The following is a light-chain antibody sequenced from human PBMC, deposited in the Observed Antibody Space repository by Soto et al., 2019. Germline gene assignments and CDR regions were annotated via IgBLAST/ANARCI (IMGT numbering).Light chain of an antibody. CDR1: QGISSW. V-gene: IGKV1-12*01. CDR3: QQSNSAPRT. J-gene: IGKJ4*01. CDR2: AAP. Sequence: DIQMTQSPSSVSASVGDRVTITCRASQGISSWLAWYQKKPGKAPTLLIYAAPSLQSGVPSTCSGSGSATDFTLTSSSLQTEDFETYYGQQSNSAPRTFGLGTKVESK.